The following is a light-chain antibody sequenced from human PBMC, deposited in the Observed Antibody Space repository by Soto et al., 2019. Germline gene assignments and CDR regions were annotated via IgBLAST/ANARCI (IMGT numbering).Light chain of an antibody. J-gene: IGKJ1*01. CDR3: QQYGSSGT. CDR2: GAS. V-gene: IGKV3-20*01. CDR1: QSVSSSY. Sequence: ELVLTQSPATLSLSPGERATLSCRASQSVSSSYLAWYQQKPGQAPRLLIYGASNRATGIPDWFSGSGSGTDFTLTISRLEPEDFAVYYCQQYGSSGTFGQGTKVDIK.